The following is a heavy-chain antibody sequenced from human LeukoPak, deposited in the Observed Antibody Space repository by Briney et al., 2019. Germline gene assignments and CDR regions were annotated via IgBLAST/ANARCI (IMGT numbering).Heavy chain of an antibody. V-gene: IGHV1-8*01. D-gene: IGHD4-23*01. Sequence: ASVKVSCKASGYTFTSYDINWVRQATGQGLEWMGWMNPNSGNTGYAQKFQGRVTMTRDTSISTAYMELSRLRSDDTAVYYCARAMTTVVSPPGIFWGQGTLVTVSS. CDR3: ARAMTTVVSPPGIF. CDR2: MNPNSGNT. J-gene: IGHJ4*02. CDR1: GYTFTSYD.